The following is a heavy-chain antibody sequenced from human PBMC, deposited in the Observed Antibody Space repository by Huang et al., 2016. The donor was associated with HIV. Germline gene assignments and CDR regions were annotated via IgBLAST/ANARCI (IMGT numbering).Heavy chain of an antibody. D-gene: IGHD6-13*01. V-gene: IGHV3-30*18. Sequence: QVQLVESGGGVVQPGRSLRISCAASGFTFSSYGMHWVRQAPGKGLEWVAVISYDAKTKYYADSWKGRFSISRDNSKTTVYLQLNSLRLEDTAVYYCAKGGSAAAVLDFWGQGTLVTVSS. CDR1: GFTFSSYG. CDR2: ISYDAKTK. J-gene: IGHJ4*02. CDR3: AKGGSAAAVLDF.